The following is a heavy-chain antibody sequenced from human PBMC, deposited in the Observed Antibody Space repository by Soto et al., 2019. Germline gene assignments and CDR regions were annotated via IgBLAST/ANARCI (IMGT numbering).Heavy chain of an antibody. CDR2: ISAYNGNT. CDR1: GYTFTSYG. Sequence: ASVKVSCKASGYTFTSYGISWVRQAPGQGLEWMGWISAYNGNTNYAQKLQGRVTMTTDTSTSTAYMELRSLRSDDTAVYHCARSELRFLEWPKAYGMDVWGQGTTVTVSS. J-gene: IGHJ6*02. V-gene: IGHV1-18*04. D-gene: IGHD3-3*01. CDR3: ARSELRFLEWPKAYGMDV.